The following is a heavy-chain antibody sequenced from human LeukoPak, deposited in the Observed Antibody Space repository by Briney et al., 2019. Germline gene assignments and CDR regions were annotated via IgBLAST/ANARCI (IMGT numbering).Heavy chain of an antibody. V-gene: IGHV3-53*01. Sequence: GGSLRLSCAASGFTVSSNYMSWVRQAPGKGLEWVSVIYRGGSTYYADSVKGRFTISRDNSKNTLYLQMNSLRAEDTAVYYCASLLHHYYDSSGYPDYWGQGTLVTVSS. CDR3: ASLLHHYYDSSGYPDY. D-gene: IGHD3-22*01. J-gene: IGHJ4*02. CDR1: GFTVSSNY. CDR2: IYRGGST.